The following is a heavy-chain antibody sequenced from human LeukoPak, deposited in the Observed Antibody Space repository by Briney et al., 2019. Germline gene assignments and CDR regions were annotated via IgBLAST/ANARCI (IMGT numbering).Heavy chain of an antibody. J-gene: IGHJ4*02. V-gene: IGHV1-69*02. Sequence: SAKVSCKASGGTFSSYTISWVRQAPGQGLEWMGRIIPILGIANYAQKFQGRVTITADKSTSTAYMELSSLRSEDTAVYYCTHYSNYRYYFDYWGQGTLVTVSS. CDR3: THYSNYRYYFDY. CDR2: IIPILGIA. D-gene: IGHD4-11*01. CDR1: GGTFSSYT.